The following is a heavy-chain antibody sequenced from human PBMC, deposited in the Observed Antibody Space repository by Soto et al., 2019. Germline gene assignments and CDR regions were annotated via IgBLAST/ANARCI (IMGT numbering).Heavy chain of an antibody. CDR3: FRGGVTSRTFDY. CDR1: GYIIKSYW. CDR2: IFPDDSAT. D-gene: IGHD3-16*01. V-gene: IGHV5-51*01. Sequence: PGESLKISCKASGYIIKSYWIGWVGQMPGQGREWMGIIFPDDSATRYSPSFQGHVTISVDKSISTAYVQWRSLKASDRAIYYCFRGGVTSRTFDYWGQGTLVPVPP. J-gene: IGHJ4*02.